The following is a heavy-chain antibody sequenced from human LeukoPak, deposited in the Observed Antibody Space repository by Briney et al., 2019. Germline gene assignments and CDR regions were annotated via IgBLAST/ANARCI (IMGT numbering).Heavy chain of an antibody. J-gene: IGHJ4*02. V-gene: IGHV3-30*02. CDR1: GFTFSSYG. Sequence: GGSLRLSCAASGFTFSSYGMHWVRQAPGKGLEWVAFIRYDGSNKYYADSVKGRFTISRDNSKNTLYLQMNSLRAEDTAVNYCAKEGCSSTSCYTDDYWGQGTLVTVSS. CDR2: IRYDGSNK. CDR3: AKEGCSSTSCYTDDY. D-gene: IGHD2-2*01.